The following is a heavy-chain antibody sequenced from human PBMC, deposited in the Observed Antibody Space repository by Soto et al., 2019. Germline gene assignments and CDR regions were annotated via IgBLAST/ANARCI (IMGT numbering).Heavy chain of an antibody. D-gene: IGHD2-15*01. CDR3: ARTAVVVAATPLYYYYGMDV. V-gene: IGHV4-34*01. CDR2: INHSGST. Sequence: PSETLSLTCAVYGGSFSGYYWSWIRQPPGKGLEWIGEINHSGSTNYNPSLKSRVTISVDTSKNQFSLKLSSVTAADTAVYYCARTAVVVAATPLYYYYGMDVWGQGTTVT. J-gene: IGHJ6*02. CDR1: GGSFSGYY.